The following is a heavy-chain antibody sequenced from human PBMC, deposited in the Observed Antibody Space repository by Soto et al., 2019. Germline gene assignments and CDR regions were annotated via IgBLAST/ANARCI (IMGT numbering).Heavy chain of an antibody. J-gene: IGHJ4*02. CDR3: ARALGYDILTGYYTPPN. D-gene: IGHD3-9*01. CDR1: GGSISSSNW. Sequence: PSETLSLTCAVSGGSISSSNWWSWVRQPPGKGLEWIGEIYHSGSTNYNPSLKSRVTISVDKSKNQFSLKLSSVTAADTAVYYCARALGYDILTGYYTPPNWGQGTLVTVSS. CDR2: IYHSGST. V-gene: IGHV4-4*02.